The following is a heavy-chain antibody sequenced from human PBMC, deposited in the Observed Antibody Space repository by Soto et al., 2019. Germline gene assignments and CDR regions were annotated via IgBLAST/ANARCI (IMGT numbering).Heavy chain of an antibody. CDR1: GGSFSGYY. CDR3: ARGRQTQYYYDSSGYWLKY. CDR2: INHRGST. Sequence: SETLSLTCAVYGGSFSGYYWSGIRQPPGKXLEWIGEINHRGSTNYNPSLKSRVTISVDTSKNQFSLKLSSVTAADTSVYYCARGRQTQYYYDSSGYWLKYWGQGTLVTVSS. J-gene: IGHJ4*02. D-gene: IGHD3-22*01. V-gene: IGHV4-34*01.